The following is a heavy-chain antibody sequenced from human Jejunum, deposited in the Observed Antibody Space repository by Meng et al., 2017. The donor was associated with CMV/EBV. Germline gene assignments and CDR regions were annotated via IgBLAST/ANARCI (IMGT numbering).Heavy chain of an antibody. CDR3: AKGAASGVTAPDY. CDR1: GFSFNVYT. V-gene: IGHV3-23*01. CDR2: VSGDGGGA. J-gene: IGHJ4*02. Sequence: SGFSFNVYTMTWLRQAPGKGLEWVSRVSGDGGGAAYAASVQDRFTISRDNSRNTLYLQMKSLRAEDTALYYCAKGAASGVTAPDYWGQGTLGTVSS. D-gene: IGHD2-21*02.